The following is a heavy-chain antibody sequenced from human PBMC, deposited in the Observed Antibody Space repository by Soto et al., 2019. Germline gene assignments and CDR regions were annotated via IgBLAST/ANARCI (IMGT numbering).Heavy chain of an antibody. CDR2: IFTSGNT. D-gene: IGHD6-6*01. CDR3: ASGRLVSRYYGLDV. CDR1: GGSMNDYY. Sequence: PSETLSLTCTVSGGSMNDYYWSWIRQPAGKGLEWIGRIFTSGNTNYNPSLRSRLTMSVDTSTNQVSPRLTSVTAADTAVYYCASGRLVSRYYGLDVWGQGTTVTVSS. J-gene: IGHJ6*02. V-gene: IGHV4-4*07.